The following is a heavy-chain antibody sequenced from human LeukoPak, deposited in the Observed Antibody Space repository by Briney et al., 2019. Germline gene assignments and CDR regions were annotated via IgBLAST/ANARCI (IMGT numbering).Heavy chain of an antibody. CDR1: GGSISGSSYY. CDR2: IYYSGST. CDR3: ARVPEGNYYDSSGYVDY. D-gene: IGHD3-22*01. J-gene: IGHJ4*02. Sequence: SETLSLTCTVSGGSISGSSYYWGWIRQPPGKGLEWIGSIYYSGSTYYNPSLKSRVTISVDTSKNQYSLKLNSVTAADTAVYYCARVPEGNYYDSSGYVDYWGQGTLVTVSS. V-gene: IGHV4-39*01.